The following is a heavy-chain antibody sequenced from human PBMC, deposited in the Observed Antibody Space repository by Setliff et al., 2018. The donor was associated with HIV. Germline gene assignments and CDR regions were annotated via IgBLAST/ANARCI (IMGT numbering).Heavy chain of an antibody. CDR1: GGSISSYY. V-gene: IGHV4-4*08. Sequence: ASETLSLTCTVSGGSISSYYWSWIRQPPGKGLEWIGYIYTSGDTNYNPTLKSRVTISADMSKNQFSVKLSSVTAADTAVYYCARGGLTGVTTHFQHWGRGTLVTVSS. CDR2: IYTSGDT. D-gene: IGHD4-17*01. J-gene: IGHJ1*01. CDR3: ARGGLTGVTTHFQH.